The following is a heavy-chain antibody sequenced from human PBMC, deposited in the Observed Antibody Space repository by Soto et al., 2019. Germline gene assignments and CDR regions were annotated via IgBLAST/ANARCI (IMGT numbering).Heavy chain of an antibody. CDR2: IYHSGST. J-gene: IGHJ4*02. V-gene: IGHV4-30-2*01. CDR1: GGSISSGGYS. Sequence: PSETLSLTCAVSGGSISSGGYSWSWIRQPPGKGLEWIGYIYHSGSTYYNPSLKSRATISVDRSKNQFSLKLSSVTAADTAVYYCARGIAAAGTGFDYWGQGTLVTVSS. CDR3: ARGIAAAGTGFDY. D-gene: IGHD6-13*01.